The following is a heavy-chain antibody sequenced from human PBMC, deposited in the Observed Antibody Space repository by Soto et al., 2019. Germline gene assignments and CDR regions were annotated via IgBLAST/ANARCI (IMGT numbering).Heavy chain of an antibody. CDR2: INPNSGGT. V-gene: IGHV1-2*04. CDR3: ARAKSPRYYDFWSGYVYYFDY. D-gene: IGHD3-3*01. J-gene: IGHJ4*02. Sequence: ASVKVSCKASGYTFTGYYMHWVRQAPGQGLEWMGWINPNSGGTNYAQKFQGWVTMTRDTSISTAYMELSRLRFDDTAVYYCARAKSPRYYDFWSGYVYYFDYWGQGTLVTVSS. CDR1: GYTFTGYY.